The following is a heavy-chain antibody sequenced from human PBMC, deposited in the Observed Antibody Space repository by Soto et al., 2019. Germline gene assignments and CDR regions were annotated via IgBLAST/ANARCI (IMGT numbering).Heavy chain of an antibody. D-gene: IGHD2-15*01. Sequence: GGSLRLSCAVSGFTFSGFWMTLVRQAPGKGLEWVANIKQDGSEKYYVDSVKGRFTISRDNAKNSLYLQMNSLRAEDTAVYYCARGIIDGYCSGGSCYGDYYGMDVWGQGTTVTVSS. CDR1: GFTFSGFW. CDR3: ARGIIDGYCSGGSCYGDYYGMDV. V-gene: IGHV3-7*04. CDR2: IKQDGSEK. J-gene: IGHJ6*02.